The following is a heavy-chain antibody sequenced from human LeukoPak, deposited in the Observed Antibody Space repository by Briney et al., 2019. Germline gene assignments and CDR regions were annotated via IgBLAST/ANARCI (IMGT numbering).Heavy chain of an antibody. CDR3: ARQTRYWYFDL. D-gene: IGHD4-23*01. V-gene: IGHV4-39*01. CDR2: IYYSGST. Sequence: SETLSLTCTVSGGSISSSSYYWGWIRQPPGKGLEWIGSIYYSGSTYYNPSLKSRVTISVDTSKNHFSLKLSSVTAADTAVYYCARQTRYWYFDLWGRGTLVTVSS. J-gene: IGHJ2*01. CDR1: GGSISSSSYY.